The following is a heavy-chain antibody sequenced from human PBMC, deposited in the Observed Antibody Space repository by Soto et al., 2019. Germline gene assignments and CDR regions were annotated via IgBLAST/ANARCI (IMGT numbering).Heavy chain of an antibody. J-gene: IGHJ4*02. Sequence: QLLQSGGEVKEPGASVKVSCRASGYTFSSYGISWVRQAPGQGLEWMGWISGYSGDTNYAQKFQGRVTMTTDTSTRTGNMELRSLRSDDTAVYYCARAYSSNYYNDYFDYWGQGTLVTVSS. V-gene: IGHV1-18*01. D-gene: IGHD6-13*01. CDR2: ISGYSGDT. CDR3: ARAYSSNYYNDYFDY. CDR1: GYTFSSYG.